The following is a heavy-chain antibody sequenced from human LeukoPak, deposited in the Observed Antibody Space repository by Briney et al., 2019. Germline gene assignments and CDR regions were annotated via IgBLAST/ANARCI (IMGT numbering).Heavy chain of an antibody. V-gene: IGHV4-39*01. D-gene: IGHD6-13*01. J-gene: IGHJ4*02. CDR3: ASRSIAAAGTTGGVGYFDY. Sequence: SETLSLTSTVSGGSISSSSYYWGWIRQPPGKGLEWIGSIYYSGSTYYNPSLKSRVTISVDTSKNQFSLKLSSVTAADTAVYYCASRSIAAAGTTGGVGYFDYWGQGTLVTVSS. CDR1: GGSISSSSYY. CDR2: IYYSGST.